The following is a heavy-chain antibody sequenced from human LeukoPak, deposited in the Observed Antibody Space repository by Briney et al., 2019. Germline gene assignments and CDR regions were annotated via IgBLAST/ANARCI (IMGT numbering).Heavy chain of an antibody. Sequence: GGSLRLSCAASGFTFSTYAMSWVRQAPGKGLEWVSGISDSGGTTYYADSVKGRFTISRDNSKNTLYLQMNSLRAEDTAVYYCAKGGQWLVRIWFDYWGQGTLVTVSS. J-gene: IGHJ4*02. CDR3: AKGGQWLVRIWFDY. CDR2: ISDSGGTT. CDR1: GFTFSTYA. V-gene: IGHV3-23*01. D-gene: IGHD6-19*01.